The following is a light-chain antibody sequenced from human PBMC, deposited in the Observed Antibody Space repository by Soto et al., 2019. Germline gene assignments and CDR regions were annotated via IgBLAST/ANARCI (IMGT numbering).Light chain of an antibody. CDR2: AAS. J-gene: IGKJ2*01. Sequence: DIQMTQSPSSVGDRVTITCRASQTITGYLNWYQQRPGKAPKLLIYAASSLQSGVPSRFSGSGSGTDFTLTINSLQPEDFATYYCQQSHGIPYTFGQGTKLEIK. V-gene: IGKV1-39*01. CDR1: QTITGY. CDR3: QQSHGIPYT.